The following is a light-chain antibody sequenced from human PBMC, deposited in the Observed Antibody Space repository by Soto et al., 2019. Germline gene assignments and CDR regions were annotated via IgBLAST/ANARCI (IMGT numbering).Light chain of an antibody. J-gene: IGKJ2*01. CDR2: GAS. Sequence: EIAMTQSPATLSVSPRVRATLSCRASQSGSSNLAWYQQKPGQAPTLRIYGASARATGIPARFSGSGSGAEFTLTISSLQSEDFAVYYCQHYNNWPFTFGQGTKVDIK. V-gene: IGKV3-15*01. CDR3: QHYNNWPFT. CDR1: QSGSSN.